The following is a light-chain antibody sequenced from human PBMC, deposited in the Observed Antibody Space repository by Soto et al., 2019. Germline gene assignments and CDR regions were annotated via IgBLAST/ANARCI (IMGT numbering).Light chain of an antibody. CDR2: EVT. V-gene: IGLV2-14*01. CDR3: SSFTSRFTFV. J-gene: IGLJ1*01. CDR1: RSDVGAYNY. Sequence: QSALTQPASVSGSPGQSIAISCTGTRSDVGAYNYVSWYQQHPGKAPKLMISEVTNRPSGVSDRFSGSKSGNTASLTISGLQAEDEADYYCSSFTSRFTFVFGTGTKDRP.